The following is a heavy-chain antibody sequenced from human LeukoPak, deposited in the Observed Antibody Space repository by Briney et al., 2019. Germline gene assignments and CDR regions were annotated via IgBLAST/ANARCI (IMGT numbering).Heavy chain of an antibody. Sequence: SETLSLTCTVSGGSISTYYWSWIRQPPGKGLEWIGYIYYTGSTSYNPSLKSRVTVSLDASKNQFSLELNSVTPADTAVYYCARGGNYWPQWWFDPWGRGTLVSVSS. CDR1: GGSISTYY. J-gene: IGHJ5*02. CDR2: IYYTGST. D-gene: IGHD1-26*01. CDR3: ARGGNYWPQWWFDP. V-gene: IGHV4-59*01.